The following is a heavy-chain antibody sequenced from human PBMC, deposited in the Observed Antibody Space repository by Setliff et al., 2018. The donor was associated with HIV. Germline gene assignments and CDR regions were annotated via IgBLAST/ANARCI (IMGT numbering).Heavy chain of an antibody. D-gene: IGHD3-10*01. J-gene: IGHJ2*01. Sequence: PSETLSLTCTVSGGSISSGDYYWTWIRQPPGKGLEWIGYIYNSGSTYYEPSLRGRVTISIDKNQFSLKLNSVTAADTAVYYCARETNASGSLTAYWYFDLWGRGTLVTVSS. V-gene: IGHV4-30-4*08. CDR2: IYNSGST. CDR1: GGSISSGDYY. CDR3: ARETNASGSLTAYWYFDL.